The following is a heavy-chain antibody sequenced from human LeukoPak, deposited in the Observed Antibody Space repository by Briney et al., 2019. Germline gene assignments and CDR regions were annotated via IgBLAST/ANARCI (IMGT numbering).Heavy chain of an antibody. D-gene: IGHD3-10*02. CDR1: GFTFSIYS. J-gene: IGHJ6*04. V-gene: IGHV3-48*04. CDR3: AELGITMIGGV. CDR2: ISSTSNTI. Sequence: GGSLRLSCAASGFTFSIYSMNWVRQAPGKGLEWVSYISSTSNTIYYADSVKGRFTISRDNAKNSLYLQMNSLRAEDTAVYYCAELGITMIGGVWGKGTTVTISS.